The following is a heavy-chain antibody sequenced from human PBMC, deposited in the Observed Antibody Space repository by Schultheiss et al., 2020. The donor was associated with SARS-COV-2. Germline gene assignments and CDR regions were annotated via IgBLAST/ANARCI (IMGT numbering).Heavy chain of an antibody. J-gene: IGHJ6*03. V-gene: IGHV1-2*02. CDR1: GYTLTGYY. CDR3: AREQLDAAGAPLYYYMDV. Sequence: ASVKVSCKASGYTLTGYYVHWVRQAPGQGLEWMGWINPNSGGTNYAQKFQGRVTMTRDTSIGTAYMGLSSLRSDDTAVYFCAREQLDAAGAPLYYYMDVWGKGTTVTVSS. D-gene: IGHD6-13*01. CDR2: INPNSGGT.